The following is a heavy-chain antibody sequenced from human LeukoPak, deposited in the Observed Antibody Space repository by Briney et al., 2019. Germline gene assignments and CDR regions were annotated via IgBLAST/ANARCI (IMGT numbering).Heavy chain of an antibody. CDR3: AKDLQYQLLFQYYYYGMDV. J-gene: IGHJ6*04. D-gene: IGHD2-2*01. Sequence: GGSLRLSCAASGFTFSSYAMSWVRQAPGKGLEWVSGISGSGGSAYYADFVKGRFTISRDNSKNTLYLQMNSLRAEDTAVYYCAKDLQYQLLFQYYYYGMDVWAKGTTVTVSS. CDR2: ISGSGGSA. V-gene: IGHV3-23*01. CDR1: GFTFSSYA.